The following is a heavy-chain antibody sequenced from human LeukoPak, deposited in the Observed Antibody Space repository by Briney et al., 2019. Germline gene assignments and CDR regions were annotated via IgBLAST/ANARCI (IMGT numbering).Heavy chain of an antibody. CDR3: AASIFGVVITNAFDI. D-gene: IGHD3-3*01. CDR2: IYHSGST. Sequence: SETLSLTCTVSGGSISSGGYYWSWIRQPPGKGLEWIGYIYHSGSTYYNPSLKSRVTISVDRSKNQFSLKLSSVTAADTAVYYCAASIFGVVITNAFDIWGQGTMVTVSS. V-gene: IGHV4-30-2*01. J-gene: IGHJ3*02. CDR1: GGSISSGGYY.